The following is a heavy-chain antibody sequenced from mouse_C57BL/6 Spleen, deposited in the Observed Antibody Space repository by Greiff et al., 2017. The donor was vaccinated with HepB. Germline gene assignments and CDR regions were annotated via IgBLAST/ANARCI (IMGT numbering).Heavy chain of an antibody. V-gene: IGHV5-17*01. Sequence: EVQLVESGGGLVKPGGSLKLSCAASGFTFSDYGMHWVRQAPEKGLEWVAYISSGSSTIYYADTVKGRFTISRDNAKNNLFLQMTSLRSEDTAMYYCARPPQGDWYFDVWGTGTTVTVSS. CDR1: GFTFSDYG. J-gene: IGHJ1*03. CDR2: ISSGSSTI. CDR3: ARPPQGDWYFDV.